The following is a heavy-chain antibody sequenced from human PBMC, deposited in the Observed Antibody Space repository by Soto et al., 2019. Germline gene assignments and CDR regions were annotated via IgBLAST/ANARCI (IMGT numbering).Heavy chain of an antibody. CDR3: ARAEAPDNSGEFDY. Sequence: EVQLVESGGGLVQPGGSLRLSCAASGFTVSSNYMSWVRQAPGKGLEWVSVIYSGGSTYYADSVKGRFTISRDNSKNTLYLQMNSLRAEDTAVYYCARAEAPDNSGEFDYWGQGTLVTVSS. D-gene: IGHD3-22*01. J-gene: IGHJ4*02. V-gene: IGHV3-66*01. CDR1: GFTVSSNY. CDR2: IYSGGST.